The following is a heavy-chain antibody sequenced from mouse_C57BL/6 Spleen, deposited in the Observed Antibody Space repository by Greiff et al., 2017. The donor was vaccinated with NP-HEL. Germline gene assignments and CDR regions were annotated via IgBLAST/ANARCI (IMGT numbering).Heavy chain of an antibody. CDR3: ARGLIITTVVAPYWYFDV. CDR1: GFTFSDYG. V-gene: IGHV5-17*01. CDR2: ISSGSSTI. Sequence: EVQRVESGGGLVKPGGSLKLSCAASGFTFSDYGMHWVRQAPEKGLEWVAYISSGSSTIYYADTVKGRFTISRDNAKNTLFLQMTSLRSEDTAMYYCARGLIITTVVAPYWYFDVWGTGTTVTVSS. J-gene: IGHJ1*03. D-gene: IGHD1-1*01.